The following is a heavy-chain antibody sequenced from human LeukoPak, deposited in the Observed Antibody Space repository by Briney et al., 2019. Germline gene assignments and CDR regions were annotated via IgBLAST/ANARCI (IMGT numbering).Heavy chain of an antibody. Sequence: GGSLRLSCAASGFTFSRSWIGWVRQAPGKGPEWVASTNEDGSEKYYVDSVRGRFTISRDNAKNSLYLQMYSLRAEDTAVYYCAWDRLYSAFHIWGQGTMVTVSS. CDR1: GFTFSRSW. CDR3: AWDRLYSAFHI. CDR2: TNEDGSEK. V-gene: IGHV3-7*04. D-gene: IGHD2-15*01. J-gene: IGHJ3*02.